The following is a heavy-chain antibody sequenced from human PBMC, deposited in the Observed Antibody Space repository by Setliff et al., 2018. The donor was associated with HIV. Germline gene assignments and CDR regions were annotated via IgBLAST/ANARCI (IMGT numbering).Heavy chain of an antibody. CDR2: SIPLFGTT. D-gene: IGHD2-21*01. CDR3: ARDHQTMLWLDY. V-gene: IGHV1-69*05. Sequence: ASVKVSCKASGDTFNNCAVTWVRQAPGQGLEWMGGSIPLFGTTNYAQKFQGRVTLTTDELMKTAYMELSSLRSEDTAVYYCARDHQTMLWLDYWGQGTLVTVSS. CDR1: GDTFNNCA. J-gene: IGHJ4*02.